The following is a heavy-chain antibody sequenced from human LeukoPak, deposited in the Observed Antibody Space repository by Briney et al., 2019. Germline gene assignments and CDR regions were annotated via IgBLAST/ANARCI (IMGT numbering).Heavy chain of an antibody. CDR2: IYNTGST. Sequence: GGSLRLSCAASGFTVSTNCMIWVRQPPGKGLGWVSVIYNTGSTYNADSVKGRFTISRHNSKNTVYLQMNSLRAEDTAVYYCARDDAFRGVAMDVWGQGTTVTVSS. CDR1: GFTVSTNC. V-gene: IGHV3-53*01. D-gene: IGHD3-16*01. CDR3: ARDDAFRGVAMDV. J-gene: IGHJ6*01.